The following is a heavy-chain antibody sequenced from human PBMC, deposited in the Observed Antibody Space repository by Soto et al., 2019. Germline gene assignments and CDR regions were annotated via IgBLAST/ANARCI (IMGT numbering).Heavy chain of an antibody. J-gene: IGHJ6*02. CDR3: AKPQTTVTTFYYGLDA. V-gene: IGHV3-23*01. Sequence: GSLRLSCAASGFTFANYAMTWVRQAPGKGLEWVSTVSGSAYSTSYSDSVRGRFIISRDNSKNTFYLQMSSLRAEDTAVYYCAKPQTTVTTFYYGLDAWGQGTTVTVSS. D-gene: IGHD4-17*01. CDR2: VSGSAYST. CDR1: GFTFANYA.